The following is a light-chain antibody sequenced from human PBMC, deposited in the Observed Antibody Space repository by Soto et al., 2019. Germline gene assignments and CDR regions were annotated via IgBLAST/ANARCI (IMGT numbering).Light chain of an antibody. CDR2: EVS. V-gene: IGLV2-14*01. CDR1: SSDVGGYNY. CDR3: SSSTGSSTPV. Sequence: QSALTQPASVSGSPGQSITISCTGTSSDVGGYNYVSWYQHHPGKAPKLMIYEVSNRPSGVSNRSSGSKSGNTASLTISGLQAEDEADYYCSSSTGSSTPVFGGGTKLTVL. J-gene: IGLJ3*02.